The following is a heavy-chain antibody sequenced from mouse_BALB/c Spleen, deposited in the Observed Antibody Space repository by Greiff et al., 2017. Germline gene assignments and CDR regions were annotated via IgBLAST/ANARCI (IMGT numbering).Heavy chain of an antibody. Sequence: EVKVEESGGGLVKPGGSLKLSCAASGFTFSSYAMSWVRQSPEKRLEWVAEISSGGSYTYYPDTVTGRFTISRDNAKNTLYLEMSSLRSEDTAMYYCAREGYYGNSYAMDYWGQGTSVTVSS. V-gene: IGHV5-9-4*01. D-gene: IGHD2-1*01. CDR2: ISSGGSYT. CDR1: GFTFSSYA. CDR3: AREGYYGNSYAMDY. J-gene: IGHJ4*01.